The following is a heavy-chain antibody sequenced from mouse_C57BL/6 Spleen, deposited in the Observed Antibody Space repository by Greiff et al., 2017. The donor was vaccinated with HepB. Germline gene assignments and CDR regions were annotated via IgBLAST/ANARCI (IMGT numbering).Heavy chain of an antibody. CDR2: IRNKANGYTT. V-gene: IGHV7-3*01. Sequence: EVHLVESGGGLVQPGGSLSLSCAASGFTFTDYYMSWVRQPPGKALEWLGFIRNKANGYTTEYSASVKGRFTISRDNSQSILYLQMNALRAEDSATYYCAYYGYYAMDYWGQGTSVTVSS. CDR1: GFTFTDYY. J-gene: IGHJ4*01. CDR3: AYYGYYAMDY. D-gene: IGHD1-1*01.